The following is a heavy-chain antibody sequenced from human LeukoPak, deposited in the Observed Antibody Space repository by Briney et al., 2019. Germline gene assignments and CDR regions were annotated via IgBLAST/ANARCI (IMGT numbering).Heavy chain of an antibody. CDR3: ARCKKNNYDSSGYHGDWFDP. J-gene: IGHJ5*02. D-gene: IGHD3-22*01. V-gene: IGHV6-1*01. Sequence: SQTLSLTCAISGDSVSRNSAAWNWIRQSPSRGLEWLGRTYYRSKWYNDYAVSVKSRITINPDTSKNQFSLKLSSVTAADTAVYYCARCKKNNYDSSGYHGDWFDPWGQGTLVTVSS. CDR1: GDSVSRNSAA. CDR2: TYYRSKWYN.